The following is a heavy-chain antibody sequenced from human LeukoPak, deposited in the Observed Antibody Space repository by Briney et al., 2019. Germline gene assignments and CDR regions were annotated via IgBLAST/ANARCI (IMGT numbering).Heavy chain of an antibody. V-gene: IGHV4-34*01. J-gene: IGHJ4*02. CDR1: GGSFSGYY. D-gene: IGHD2-15*01. Sequence: SETLSLTCAVYGGSFSGYYWSWIRQPPGKGLEWIGEINHRGSTNYTPSLKSRLTISVDTSKNQFSLKLSSVTAADTAVYYCARDHDREGYCFDYWGQGTLVTVSS. CDR3: ARDHDREGYCFDY. CDR2: INHRGST.